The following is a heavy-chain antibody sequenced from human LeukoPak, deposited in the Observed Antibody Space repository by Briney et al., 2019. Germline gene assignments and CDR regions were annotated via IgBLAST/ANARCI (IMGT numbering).Heavy chain of an antibody. Sequence: ASVKVSCKASGYTFTSYGISWVRQAPGQGLEWMGWISASNGNTNYAQKLQGRVTMTTDTSTSTAYMDLRSLRSDDTAVYYRARDQVWTAMVRGDANWFDPWGQGTLVTVSS. V-gene: IGHV1-18*01. CDR3: ARDQVWTAMVRGDANWFDP. CDR1: GYTFTSYG. CDR2: ISASNGNT. D-gene: IGHD3-10*01. J-gene: IGHJ5*02.